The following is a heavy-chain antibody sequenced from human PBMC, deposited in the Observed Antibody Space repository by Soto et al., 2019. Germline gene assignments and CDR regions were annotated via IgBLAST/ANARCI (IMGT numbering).Heavy chain of an antibody. CDR1: GFTFSSYG. Sequence: QVQLVESGGGVVQPGRSLRLSCAASGFTFSSYGMHWVRQAPGKGLEWVAVISYDGSNKYYADSVKGRFTISRDNSKNSLYLHMNSRSAEDTAVYYCAKGQVTVVTPGYFHHWGQGTLVTVSS. J-gene: IGHJ1*01. V-gene: IGHV3-30*18. D-gene: IGHD2-21*02. CDR2: ISYDGSNK. CDR3: AKGQVTVVTPGYFHH.